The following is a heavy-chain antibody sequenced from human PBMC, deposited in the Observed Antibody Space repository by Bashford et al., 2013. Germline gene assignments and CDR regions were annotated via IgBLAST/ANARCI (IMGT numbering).Heavy chain of an antibody. CDR3: ARGSSGSVGYFDY. CDR1: GYTFTNYA. CDR2: INAGRINT. D-gene: IGHD3-10*01. J-gene: IGHJ4*02. Sequence: VASVKVSCKASGYTFTNYAMHWVRQAPGQRLEWMGWINAGRINTKYSQKFQARVTLTRDTSASIAYMELSSLRSEDTAVYYCARGSSGSVGYFDYVGPGNPGHRLL. V-gene: IGHV1-3*01.